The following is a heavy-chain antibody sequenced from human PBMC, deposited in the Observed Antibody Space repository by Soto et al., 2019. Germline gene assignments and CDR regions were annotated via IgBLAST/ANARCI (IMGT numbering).Heavy chain of an antibody. Sequence: EEHLVESGGGLVKPGGSLRLSCAASGFIFGIYTMNWVRQAPGKGLEWVSSISNSGTYVTYADTVKGRFTISRDNDKYCLFLQMNSLRADDTAVYYCATARAQWLEGSRADYWGQGTLVTVSS. CDR3: ATARAQWLEGSRADY. CDR1: GFIFGIYT. V-gene: IGHV3-21*06. D-gene: IGHD6-19*01. CDR2: ISNSGTYV. J-gene: IGHJ4*02.